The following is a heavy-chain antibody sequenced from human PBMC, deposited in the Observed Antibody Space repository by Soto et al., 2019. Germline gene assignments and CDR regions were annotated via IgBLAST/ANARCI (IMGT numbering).Heavy chain of an antibody. J-gene: IGHJ4*02. CDR3: ARHNYGSGSTYFDY. V-gene: IGHV4-34*01. CDR1: GGSFSGYY. CDR2: INHSGST. Sequence: SETLSLTCAVYGGSFSGYYWSWIRQPPGKGLEWIGEINHSGSTNYNPSLKSRVTISVDTSKNQFSLKLNSMTAADTAVYYCARHNYGSGSTYFDYWGKGTLVT. D-gene: IGHD3-10*01.